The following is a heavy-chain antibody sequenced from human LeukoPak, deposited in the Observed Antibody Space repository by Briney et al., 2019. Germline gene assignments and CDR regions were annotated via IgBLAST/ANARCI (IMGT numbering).Heavy chain of an antibody. D-gene: IGHD2-15*01. CDR3: ASSDCSGGSCYDAFDI. Sequence: ASVKVSCKASGYTFSRYYMHWVRQAPGQGLEWMGIINPSGGSTSYAQKFQGRVTMTRDTSTSTVYMELSSLRSEDTAVYYCASSDCSGGSCYDAFDIWGQGTMVTVSS. V-gene: IGHV1-46*01. J-gene: IGHJ3*02. CDR2: INPSGGST. CDR1: GYTFSRYY.